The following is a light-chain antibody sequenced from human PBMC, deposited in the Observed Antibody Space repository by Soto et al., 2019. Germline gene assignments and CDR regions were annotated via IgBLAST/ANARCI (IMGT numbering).Light chain of an antibody. CDR2: EVS. V-gene: IGLV2-14*01. CDR1: SSGVGAFNH. J-gene: IGLJ1*01. CDR3: SSYTTSSTYV. Sequence: QSVLTQPASVSGSPGQSITISCTATSSGVGAFNHVSWYQQYPGKVPKLIISEVSNRPSGLSNRFSGSKSGNTASLTISGLQAEDEADYYCSSYTTSSTYVFGTGTKLTVL.